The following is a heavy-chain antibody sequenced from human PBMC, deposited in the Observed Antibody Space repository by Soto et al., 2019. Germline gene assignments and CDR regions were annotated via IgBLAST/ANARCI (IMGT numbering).Heavy chain of an antibody. V-gene: IGHV3-30*18. CDR1: GFTFSSYG. CDR3: AKHPVGYYYGMDV. J-gene: IGHJ6*02. Sequence: PGGSLRLSCAASGFTFSSYGMHWVRQAPGKGLEWVAGISYDGSNKYYADSVKGRSTISRDNSKNTLYLQMSSLRAEDTAVYYCAKHPVGYYYGMDVWGQGTTVTVSS. D-gene: IGHD2-15*01. CDR2: ISYDGSNK.